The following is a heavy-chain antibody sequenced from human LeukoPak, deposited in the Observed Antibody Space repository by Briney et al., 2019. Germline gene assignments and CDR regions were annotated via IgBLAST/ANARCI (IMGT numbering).Heavy chain of an antibody. Sequence: SETLSLTCTVSGGSISSSSYYWGWIRQPPGKGLEWIGSIYYSGSTNYNPSLKSRVTISVDTSKNQFSLKLSSVTAADTAVYYCARGLYYDILTGYYIAGWFDPWGQGTLVTVSS. CDR2: IYYSGST. D-gene: IGHD3-9*01. J-gene: IGHJ5*02. CDR1: GGSISSSSYY. CDR3: ARGLYYDILTGYYIAGWFDP. V-gene: IGHV4-39*07.